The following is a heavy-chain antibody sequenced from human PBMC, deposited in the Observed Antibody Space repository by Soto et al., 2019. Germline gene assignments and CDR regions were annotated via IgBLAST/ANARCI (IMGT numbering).Heavy chain of an antibody. Sequence: EVQLVESGGGLVQPGGSLRLSCAASGFTFSSYWMSWVRQAPGKGLEWVANIKQDGSEKYYVDSVKGRFTISRDNAKNSLYLQMNSLRAEDTAVYYCARQGPSGSYGSFDYWGQGTLVTVSS. D-gene: IGHD1-26*01. CDR2: IKQDGSEK. CDR1: GFTFSSYW. V-gene: IGHV3-7*03. J-gene: IGHJ4*02. CDR3: ARQGPSGSYGSFDY.